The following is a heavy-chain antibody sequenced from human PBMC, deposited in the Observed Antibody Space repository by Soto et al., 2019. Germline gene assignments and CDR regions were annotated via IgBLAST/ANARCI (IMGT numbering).Heavy chain of an antibody. J-gene: IGHJ5*02. Sequence: SETLSLTCAVYGGSFSGYYWSWIRQPPGKGLEWIGEINHSGSTNYNPSLKSRVTISVDTSKNQFSLKLSSVTAADTAVYYCATTRGKPGYWFDPWGQGTLVTLSS. V-gene: IGHV4-34*01. CDR1: GGSFSGYY. CDR3: ATTRGKPGYWFDP. D-gene: IGHD3-16*01. CDR2: INHSGST.